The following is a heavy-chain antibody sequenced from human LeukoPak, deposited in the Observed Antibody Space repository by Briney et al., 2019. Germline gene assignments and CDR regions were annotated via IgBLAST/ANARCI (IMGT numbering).Heavy chain of an antibody. D-gene: IGHD6-19*01. V-gene: IGHV4-4*07. CDR3: ARDPPGIAVASHFDY. CDR1: GGSTSSYY. Sequence: PSETLSLTCTVSGGSTSSYYWSWIRQPAGKGLEWIGRIYTSGSTNYNPSLKSRVTMSVDTSKNQFSLKLSSVTAADTAVYYCARDPPGIAVASHFDYWGQGTLVTVSS. J-gene: IGHJ4*02. CDR2: IYTSGST.